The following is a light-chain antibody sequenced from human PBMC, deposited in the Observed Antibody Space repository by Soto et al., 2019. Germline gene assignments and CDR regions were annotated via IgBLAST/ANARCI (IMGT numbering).Light chain of an antibody. CDR3: QQYNTWPIT. CDR2: RAS. Sequence: ATLSCRASQSVSRKVAWYQQKPGQGPRLLVYRASTRTLGIPARFSGSESGTEFTLTISSLQSEDFAIYYCQQYNTWPITCGQGTLLEIK. V-gene: IGKV3-15*01. CDR1: QSVSRK. J-gene: IGKJ5*01.